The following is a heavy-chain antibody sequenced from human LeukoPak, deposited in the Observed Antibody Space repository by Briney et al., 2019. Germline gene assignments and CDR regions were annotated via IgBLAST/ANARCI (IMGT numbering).Heavy chain of an antibody. Sequence: GGSLRLSCATSGFTFSSYEMNWIRQAPGKGLEWISYINSVGNTIYYADSVRGRSTISRDNAKNSLYLQMNSLRAEDTAVYYCARDPFPHDYGDFWGQGTLVTVSS. CDR3: ARDPFPHDYGDF. CDR1: GFTFSSYE. CDR2: INSVGNTI. J-gene: IGHJ4*02. V-gene: IGHV3-48*03. D-gene: IGHD3-16*01.